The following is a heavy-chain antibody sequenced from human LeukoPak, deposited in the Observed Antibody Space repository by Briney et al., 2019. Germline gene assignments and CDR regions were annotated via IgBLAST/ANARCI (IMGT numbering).Heavy chain of an antibody. CDR1: GFTFSSYA. CDR2: ISYDGSNK. D-gene: IGHD3-10*01. Sequence: GGSLRLSCAASGFTFSSYAMHWVRQAPGKGLEWVAVISYDGSNKYYADSVKGRFTISRDSSKNTLYLQMNSLRAEDTAVYYCARDRTPLRRFGELFDYWGQGTLVTVSS. V-gene: IGHV3-30*04. CDR3: ARDRTPLRRFGELFDY. J-gene: IGHJ4*02.